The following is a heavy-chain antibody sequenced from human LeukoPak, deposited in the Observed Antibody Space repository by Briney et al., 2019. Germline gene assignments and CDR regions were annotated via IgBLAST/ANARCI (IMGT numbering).Heavy chain of an antibody. V-gene: IGHV1-46*01. CDR2: IHPNDGDT. J-gene: IGHJ4*02. Sequence: ASVTVSCKASGYTFTNYYMHWVRQAPGQGLEWMGLIHPNDGDTKYAQEFQDRVTMTRDTSTSTVYMELSSLRSEDTAVYYCATYTQSGAQGVNDYWGQGTLVTVSS. CDR3: ATYTQSGAQGVNDY. CDR1: GYTFTNYY. D-gene: IGHD3-10*01.